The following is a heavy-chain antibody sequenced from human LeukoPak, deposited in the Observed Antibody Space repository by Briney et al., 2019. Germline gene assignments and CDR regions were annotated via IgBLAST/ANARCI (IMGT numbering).Heavy chain of an antibody. J-gene: IGHJ6*02. CDR3: ARCSYYDSSGPGYYYGMDV. CDR1: GYTFTSYY. CDR2: INPSGGST. Sequence: ASVTVSCKASGYTFTSYYMHWVRQAPGQGLEWMGIINPSGGSTSYAQKFQGRVTMTRDTSTSTVYMELSSLRSEDTAVYYCARCSYYDSSGPGYYYGMDVWGQGTSVTVSS. D-gene: IGHD3-22*01. V-gene: IGHV1-46*01.